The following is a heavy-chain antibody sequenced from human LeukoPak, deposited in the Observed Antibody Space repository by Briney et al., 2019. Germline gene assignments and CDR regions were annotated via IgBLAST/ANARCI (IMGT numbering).Heavy chain of an antibody. CDR2: IGTRSNT. Sequence: GGSLRLSCAASGFIFSNYGMNWVRQAPGKGLEWVAFIGTRSNTHYGDSVRGRFTISRDNARNSLYLQMNSLRAEDAGVYYCTRDYTAYPGWGQGTLVAVSS. CDR1: GFIFSNYG. J-gene: IGHJ4*02. D-gene: IGHD3-16*01. V-gene: IGHV3-21*04. CDR3: TRDYTAYPG.